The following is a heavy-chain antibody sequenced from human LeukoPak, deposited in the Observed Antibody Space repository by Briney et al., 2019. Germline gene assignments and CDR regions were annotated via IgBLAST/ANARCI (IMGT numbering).Heavy chain of an antibody. J-gene: IGHJ3*02. CDR3: ARRGKSQNAFDI. D-gene: IGHD3-10*01. V-gene: IGHV4-34*01. Sequence: PSETLSLTCTVSGGSISSYYWGWIRQPPGKGLEWIGEINHSGSTNYNPSLKSRVTISVDTSKNQFSLKLSSVTAADTAVYYCARRGKSQNAFDIWGQGTMVTVSS. CDR2: INHSGST. CDR1: GGSISSYY.